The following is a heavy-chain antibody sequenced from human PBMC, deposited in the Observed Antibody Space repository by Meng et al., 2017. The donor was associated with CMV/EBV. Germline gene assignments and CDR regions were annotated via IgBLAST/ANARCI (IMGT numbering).Heavy chain of an antibody. J-gene: IGHJ4*02. Sequence: ESLKISCAASGFTFSSYAMSWVRQAPGKGLEWVSVIYSGGSSTYYADSVKGRFTISRDNSKNTLYLQMNSLRAEDTAVYYCAKRDYDFWSGLDYWGQGTLVTVSS. CDR1: GFTFSSYA. V-gene: IGHV3-23*03. CDR2: IYSGGSST. CDR3: AKRDYDFWSGLDY. D-gene: IGHD3-3*01.